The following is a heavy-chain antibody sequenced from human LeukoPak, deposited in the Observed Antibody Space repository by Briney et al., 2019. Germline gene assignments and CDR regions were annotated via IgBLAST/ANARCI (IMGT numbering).Heavy chain of an antibody. D-gene: IGHD2-15*01. CDR1: GYSISSGYY. CDR3: ARVDNGVYCSGGSCYHPPRAFDT. J-gene: IGHJ3*02. Sequence: PSETLSLTCAVSGYSISSGYYWGWIRQPPGKGLEWIGSIYHSGSTYYNPSLKSRVTISVDTSKNQFSLKLSSVTAADTAVYYCARVDNGVYCSGGSCYHPPRAFDTWGQGTMVTVSS. V-gene: IGHV4-38-2*01. CDR2: IYHSGST.